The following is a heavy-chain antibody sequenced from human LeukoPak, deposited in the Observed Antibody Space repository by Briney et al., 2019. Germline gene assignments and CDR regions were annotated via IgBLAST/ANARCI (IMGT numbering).Heavy chain of an antibody. D-gene: IGHD3-16*02. CDR1: GYTFTSYD. CDR2: MNPNSGNT. CDR3: ARERSYPTDYYYYGMDV. J-gene: IGHJ6*02. V-gene: IGHV1-8*01. Sequence: ASVKVSCKASGYTFTSYDINWVRQATGQGLEWMGWMNPNSGNTGYAQKFQGRVTMTRNTSISTAYMELSSLRSEDTAVYYCARERSYPTDYYYYGMDVWGQGTTVTVS.